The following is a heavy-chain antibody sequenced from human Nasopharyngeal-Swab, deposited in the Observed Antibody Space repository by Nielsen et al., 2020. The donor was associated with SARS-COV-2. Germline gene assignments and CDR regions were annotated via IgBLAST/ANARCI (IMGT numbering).Heavy chain of an antibody. CDR3: ARGGRTRIQLWQGPPYGMDV. J-gene: IGHJ6*02. V-gene: IGHV1-69*01. CDR2: IIPIFGTA. Sequence: WVRQAPGQGLEWMGGIIPIFGTANYAQKFQGRVMITADESTSTAYMELSSLRSEDTAVYYCARGGRTRIQLWQGPPYGMDVWGQGTTVTVSS. D-gene: IGHD5-18*01.